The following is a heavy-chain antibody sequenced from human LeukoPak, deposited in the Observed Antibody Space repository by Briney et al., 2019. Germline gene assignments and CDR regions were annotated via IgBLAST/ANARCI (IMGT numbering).Heavy chain of an antibody. CDR2: IYYSGST. J-gene: IGHJ6*03. Sequence: SETLSLTCTVSGGSISSYYWSWIRQPPGKGLEWIGYIYYSGSTNYNPSLKSRVTISVDTSKNHFSLKLSSVTAADTAVYYCARGVNYDFWSGYYTRDYYYYYMDVWGKGTTVTVSS. CDR1: GGSISSYY. V-gene: IGHV4-59*01. CDR3: ARGVNYDFWSGYYTRDYYYYYMDV. D-gene: IGHD3-3*01.